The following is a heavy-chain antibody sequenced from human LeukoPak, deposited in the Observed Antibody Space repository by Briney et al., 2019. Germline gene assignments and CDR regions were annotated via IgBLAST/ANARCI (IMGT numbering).Heavy chain of an antibody. V-gene: IGHV3-21*01. D-gene: IGHD6-19*01. CDR2: ISSSSSYI. Sequence: GGSLRLSCAVSGFTFRYYWMSWVRQAPGKGLEWVSSISSSSSYIYYADSVKGRFTISRDNAKNSLYLQMNSLRAEDTAVYYCARDQTAVAGYYMDVWGKGTTVTVSS. J-gene: IGHJ6*03. CDR1: GFTFRYYW. CDR3: ARDQTAVAGYYMDV.